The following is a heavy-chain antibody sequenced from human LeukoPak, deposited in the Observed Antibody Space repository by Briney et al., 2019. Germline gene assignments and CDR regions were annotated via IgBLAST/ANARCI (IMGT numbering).Heavy chain of an antibody. D-gene: IGHD2-15*01. CDR2: INPSGGST. CDR1: GYTFTSYY. CDR3: ARNNVGYREDLYCSGGICYSAVDY. Sequence: GASVKVSCKASGYTFTSYYMHWVRQAPGQGLEWMGVINPSGGSTSYAQKFQGRVTMTRDTSTSTVYMELSRLRSEDTAVYYCARNNVGYREDLYCSGGICYSAVDYWIWGTGVTV. V-gene: IGHV1-46*01. J-gene: IGHJ4*02.